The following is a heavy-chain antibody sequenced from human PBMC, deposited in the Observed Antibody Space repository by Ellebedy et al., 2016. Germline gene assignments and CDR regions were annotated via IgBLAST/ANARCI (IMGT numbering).Heavy chain of an antibody. CDR3: RHGHYADY. CDR1: GFTFRNFF. Sequence: GESLKISXVASGFTFRNFFMSWVRQAPGKGLEWFSTISAGGDNTQFADSVKGRFTVSRDNSRNTVYLQMNDLRVEDTALYYCRHGHYADYWGQGTLVTVSS. CDR2: ISAGGDNT. D-gene: IGHD3/OR15-3a*01. J-gene: IGHJ4*02. V-gene: IGHV3-23*01.